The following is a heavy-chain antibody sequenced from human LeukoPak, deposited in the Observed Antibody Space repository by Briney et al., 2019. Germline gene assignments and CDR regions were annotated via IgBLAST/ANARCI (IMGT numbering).Heavy chain of an antibody. CDR1: GGSISSYY. V-gene: IGHV4-4*07. Sequence: PSETLSLTCTVSGGSISSYYWSWIRQPAGKGLEWIGRIYVTESTTYNPSLKSRVTISIDTSKNQFSLKLTSVTAAVTAVYYCARDSGTTGGVKFDPWGQGTLVTVSS. D-gene: IGHD3-16*01. J-gene: IGHJ5*02. CDR2: IYVTEST. CDR3: ARDSGTTGGVKFDP.